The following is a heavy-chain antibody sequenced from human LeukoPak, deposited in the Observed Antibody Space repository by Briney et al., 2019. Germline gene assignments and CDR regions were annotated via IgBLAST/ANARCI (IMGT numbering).Heavy chain of an antibody. CDR2: INHSGST. CDR3: ARVGVVGATHWFDP. D-gene: IGHD1-26*01. V-gene: IGHV4-34*01. CDR1: GGSFSGYY. Sequence: SETLSLTCAVYGGSFSGYYWSWIRQPPGKGLEWIGEINHSGSTNYIPSLKSRVTISVDTSKNQFSLKLSSVTAADTAVYYCARVGVVGATHWFDPWGQGTLVTVSS. J-gene: IGHJ5*02.